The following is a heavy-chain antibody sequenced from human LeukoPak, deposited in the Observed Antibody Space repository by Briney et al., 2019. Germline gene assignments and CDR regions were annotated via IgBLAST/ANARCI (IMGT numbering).Heavy chain of an antibody. CDR3: ARARSGWYYFDY. CDR1: GYSFTSYT. V-gene: IGHV1-46*01. J-gene: IGHJ4*02. D-gene: IGHD6-19*01. Sequence: ASVKVSCKASGYSFTSYTMNWVRQAPGQGLEWMGIINPSGGSTSYAQKFQGRVTMTRDTSTSTVYMELSSLRSEDTAVYYCARARSGWYYFDYWGQGTLVTVSS. CDR2: INPSGGST.